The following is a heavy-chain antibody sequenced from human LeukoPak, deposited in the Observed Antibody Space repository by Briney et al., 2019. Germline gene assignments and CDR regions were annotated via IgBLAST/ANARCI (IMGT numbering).Heavy chain of an antibody. CDR1: GGSVSPFY. J-gene: IGHJ6*03. Sequence: SETLSLTCTVSGGSVSPFYWSWIRQSPGKGLEWIGYIYYSGPTNYNPSLKGRVTISVDTSNNQFSLRLTSVTAADTAIYYCARDNPSGYTYGHYYYYMDVWGKGITVTVSS. V-gene: IGHV4-59*02. CDR2: IYYSGPT. D-gene: IGHD5-18*01. CDR3: ARDNPSGYTYGHYYYYMDV.